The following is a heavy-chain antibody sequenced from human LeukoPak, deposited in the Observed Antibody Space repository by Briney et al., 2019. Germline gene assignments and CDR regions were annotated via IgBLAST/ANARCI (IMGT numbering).Heavy chain of an antibody. CDR1: GFTFSSYG. CDR2: ISYDGIKN. Sequence: SGGSLRLSCAASGFTFSSYGMHWVRQAPGKGLEWVAVISYDGIKNYYGDSVKGRFIISRDNSKNTVYLQMNSLRAEDTAVYSCAKDVQSTPYYYYGMDVWGQGTTVTVSS. D-gene: IGHD2-15*01. V-gene: IGHV3-30*18. CDR3: AKDVQSTPYYYYGMDV. J-gene: IGHJ6*02.